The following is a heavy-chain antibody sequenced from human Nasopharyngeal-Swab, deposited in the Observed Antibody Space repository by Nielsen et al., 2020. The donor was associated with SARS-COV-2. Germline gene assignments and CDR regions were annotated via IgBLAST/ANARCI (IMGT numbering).Heavy chain of an antibody. CDR3: ARDMGANFDP. Sequence: EGSLRLSCAASGFTFSSYAMHWVRQAPGKGLEWVAVISYDGSNKYYADSVKGRFTISRDNSKNTLYLQMNSLRAEDTAVYYCARDMGANFDPWGQGTLVTVSS. CDR1: GFTFSSYA. V-gene: IGHV3-30*04. D-gene: IGHD1-26*01. J-gene: IGHJ5*02. CDR2: ISYDGSNK.